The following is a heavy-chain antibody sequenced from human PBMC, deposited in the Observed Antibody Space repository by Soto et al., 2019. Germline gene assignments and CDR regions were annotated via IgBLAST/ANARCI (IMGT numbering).Heavy chain of an antibody. CDR2: INHSGST. D-gene: IGHD2-2*01. CDR3: ARGVGYCSSTSCYLWYYYGMDV. V-gene: IGHV4-34*01. Sequence: QVQLQQWGAGLLKPSETLSLTCAVYGGSFSGYYWSWIRQPPGKGLEWIGEINHSGSTNYNPSLKSRVTISVDTSKNQFSLKLSSVTAADTAVYYCARGVGYCSSTSCYLWYYYGMDVWGQGTTVTVSS. CDR1: GGSFSGYY. J-gene: IGHJ6*02.